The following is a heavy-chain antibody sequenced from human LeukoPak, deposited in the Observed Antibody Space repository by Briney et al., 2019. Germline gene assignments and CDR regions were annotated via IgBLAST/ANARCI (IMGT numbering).Heavy chain of an antibody. CDR3: ARVGGTYAFDI. CDR1: GGSFSGYY. Sequence: SETLFLTCAVYGGSFSGYYWSWIRQPPGTGLEWIGEINHSGSTNYNPSLKSRVTISVDTSKNQFSLKLSSVTAADTAVYYCARVGGTYAFDIWGQGTMVTVSS. CDR2: INHSGST. J-gene: IGHJ3*02. V-gene: IGHV4-34*01. D-gene: IGHD2-15*01.